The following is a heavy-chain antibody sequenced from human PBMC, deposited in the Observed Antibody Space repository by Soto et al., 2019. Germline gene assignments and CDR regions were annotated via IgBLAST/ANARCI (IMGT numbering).Heavy chain of an antibody. CDR1: GGVISSSNW. Sequence: PSETLSLTCAVSGGVISSSNWWSWVRQPPGKGLEWIGEIHHSGSTNYNPSLKSRVTISVDKTKNQFSLNLRSVTAADTAVYYCARHVEWTIPSLNWFYPWCQGTLVTVS. CDR3: ARHVEWTIPSLNWFYP. J-gene: IGHJ5*01. D-gene: IGHD1-1*01. V-gene: IGHV4-4*02. CDR2: IHHSGST.